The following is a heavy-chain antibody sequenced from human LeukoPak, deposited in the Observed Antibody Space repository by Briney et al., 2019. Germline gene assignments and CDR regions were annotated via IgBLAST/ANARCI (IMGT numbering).Heavy chain of an antibody. V-gene: IGHV3-15*01. CDR1: GFPFTNTW. Sequence: GGSLRLSCATSGFPFTNTWMNWVRQAPGKGLEWVGRIKTKTDGGTTDHAAPVEGRFTISRDDSKNTLYLQMNSLKTEDTAVYYCTTGLGKTEIDYWGQGTLVTVSS. CDR3: TTGLGKTEIDY. CDR2: IKTKTDGGTT. J-gene: IGHJ4*02. D-gene: IGHD1-14*01.